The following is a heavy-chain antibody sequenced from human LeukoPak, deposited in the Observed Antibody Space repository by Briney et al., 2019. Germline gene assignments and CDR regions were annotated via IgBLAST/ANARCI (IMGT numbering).Heavy chain of an antibody. CDR3: ARNLQWFDY. CDR1: GYTFTSYY. D-gene: IGHD3-3*01. Sequence: ASVKVSCKASGYTFTSYYIHWVRQAPGQGLEWMGITNPSAGSTNCAQKFQGRVTMTRDTSTSTFYMELSSLTSEDTAVYYCARNLQWFDYWGQGTLVTVSS. J-gene: IGHJ4*02. CDR2: TNPSAGST. V-gene: IGHV1-46*01.